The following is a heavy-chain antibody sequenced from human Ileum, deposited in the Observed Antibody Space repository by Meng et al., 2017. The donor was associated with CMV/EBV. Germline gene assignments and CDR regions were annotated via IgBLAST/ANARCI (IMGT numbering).Heavy chain of an antibody. V-gene: IGHV5-51*01. CDR2: IYPGDSDT. CDR3: ARLALGKAMGHYYYYYGMDV. Sequence: GESLKISCKGSGYSFTNYWIGWVRQMPGKGLEWMGIIYPGDSDTRYSPSFQGQVTISADKSISTAYLQWSSLKASDTAMYYCARLALGKAMGHYYYYYGMDVWGQGTTVTFSS. J-gene: IGHJ6*02. CDR1: GYSFTNYW. D-gene: IGHD5-18*01.